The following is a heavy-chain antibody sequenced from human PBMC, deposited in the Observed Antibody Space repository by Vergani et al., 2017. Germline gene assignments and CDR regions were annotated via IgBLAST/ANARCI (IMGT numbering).Heavy chain of an antibody. J-gene: IGHJ2*01. CDR1: GFIFSSHG. CDR2: ISGSGGST. Sequence: VQLVEWGGGVVQPGGSLRLSCTASGFIFSSHGMHWVRQAPGKGLEWVSAISGSGGSTYYADSVKGRFTISRDNSKNTLYLQMNSLRAEDTAVYYCVRLPRGPWNFDLWGSGTLITVSS. CDR3: VRLPRGPWNFDL. V-gene: IGHV3-23*04.